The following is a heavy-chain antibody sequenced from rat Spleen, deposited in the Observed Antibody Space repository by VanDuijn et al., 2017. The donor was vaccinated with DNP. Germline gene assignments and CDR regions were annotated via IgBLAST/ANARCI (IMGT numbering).Heavy chain of an antibody. V-gene: IGHV5-46*01. Sequence: EVQLVESGGGLVQPGRSMKLSCAASGFTFSGFPMAWVRQAPTKGLEWVATINTSGGTTYYRDSVKGRLTISRDNAKSTLYLQMNSLRSEDTATYYCTRDPLLLGFDYWGQGVMVTVSS. CDR1: GFTFSGFP. CDR2: INTSGGTT. CDR3: TRDPLLLGFDY. J-gene: IGHJ2*01. D-gene: IGHD1-1*01.